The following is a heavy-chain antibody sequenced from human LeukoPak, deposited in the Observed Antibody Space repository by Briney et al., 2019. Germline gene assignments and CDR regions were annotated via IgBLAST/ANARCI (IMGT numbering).Heavy chain of an antibody. CDR3: ARSYSGYDPYNWFDP. J-gene: IGHJ5*02. CDR2: IYYSGST. D-gene: IGHD5-12*01. Sequence: PSETLSLTCTVSGGSISSSSYYWGWIRQPPGKGLEWIGSIYYSGSTYYNPSLKSRVTISVDTSKNQFSLKLSSVTAADTAVYYCARSYSGYDPYNWFDPWGQGTLVTVSS. CDR1: GGSISSSSYY. V-gene: IGHV4-39*07.